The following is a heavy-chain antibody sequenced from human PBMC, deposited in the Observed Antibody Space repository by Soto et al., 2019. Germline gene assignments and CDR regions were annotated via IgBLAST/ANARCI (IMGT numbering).Heavy chain of an antibody. D-gene: IGHD6-19*01. V-gene: IGHV4-59*01. CDR1: GGSINDYY. CDR2: IDDSGST. Sequence: QVQLQESGPGLVKPSETLSLTCTVSGGSINDYYWSWMRQPPGKGLEWIGYIDDSGSTNYSPSLKSRVTISVDTSKNHFSLRLSSVTAADTAVYYCARVKAVAGRGFGYFDYWGQGTLVTVSS. CDR3: ARVKAVAGRGFGYFDY. J-gene: IGHJ4*02.